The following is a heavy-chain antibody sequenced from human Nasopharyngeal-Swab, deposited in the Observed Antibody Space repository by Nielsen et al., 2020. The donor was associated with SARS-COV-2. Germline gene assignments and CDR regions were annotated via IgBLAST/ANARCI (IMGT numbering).Heavy chain of an antibody. J-gene: IGHJ3*02. CDR2: ISYEGSKK. D-gene: IGHD3-10*01. V-gene: IGHV3-30*18. CDR3: AKANVLFWFGQFKNDGFDI. CDR1: GFSFNNCG. Sequence: GGSLRLSCTASGFSFNNCGMHWVRQAPGKGLEWVAVISYEGSKKYYAESVEGRFTISRDYSKTTLYLQMNSLRPEDTAMYYCAKANVLFWFGQFKNDGFDIWGQGTMVAVSS.